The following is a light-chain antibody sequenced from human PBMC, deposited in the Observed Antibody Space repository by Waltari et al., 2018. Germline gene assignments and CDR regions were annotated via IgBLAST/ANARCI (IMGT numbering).Light chain of an antibody. CDR3: QVLDTSSDVVV. CDR1: TLASTS. V-gene: IGLV3-21*02. J-gene: IGLJ2*01. CDR2: DDS. Sequence: SSVLTLPPSVSVAPVQTARITRRGNTLASTSVHWYQQKSGQAPVLVVSDDSDRPSGIPERFSGSNAGNTATLTISRVEAGDEADYYCQVLDTSSDVVVFGGGTKLTVL.